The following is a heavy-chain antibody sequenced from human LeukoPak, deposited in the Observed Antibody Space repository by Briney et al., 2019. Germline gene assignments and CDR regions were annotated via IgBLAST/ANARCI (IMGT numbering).Heavy chain of an antibody. V-gene: IGHV3-23*01. J-gene: IGHJ4*02. Sequence: GGSLRLSCAASGFTFSSYAMSSVREFPGNRLECVSAISGSGGSTYYADSAKGRFTISRDNSKNTLYLQMNSLRAEDTAVYYCAKTFIVGATTFFGFDYWGQGTLVTVSS. D-gene: IGHD1-26*01. CDR2: ISGSGGST. CDR3: AKTFIVGATTFFGFDY. CDR1: GFTFSSYA.